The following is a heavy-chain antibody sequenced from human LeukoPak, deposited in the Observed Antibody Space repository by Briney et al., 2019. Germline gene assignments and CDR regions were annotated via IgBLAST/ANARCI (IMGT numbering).Heavy chain of an antibody. CDR2: INPNSGGT. V-gene: IGHV1-2*02. CDR1: GYSFTVYY. CDR3: ARSDHYYYYMDV. J-gene: IGHJ6*03. Sequence: ASVKVSCKASGYSFTVYYIHWVRQAPGQGLEWMGWINPNSGGTNYAQKFRGRVTMTRDTSITTAYMELSRLRSDDTAVYYCARSDHYYYYMDVWGKGTTVTVSS.